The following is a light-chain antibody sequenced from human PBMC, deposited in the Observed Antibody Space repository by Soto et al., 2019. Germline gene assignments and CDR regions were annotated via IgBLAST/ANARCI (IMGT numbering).Light chain of an antibody. CDR2: GNS. V-gene: IGLV1-40*01. CDR3: QSYDSSLSGYV. CDR1: SSNIGAGYD. Sequence: QSVLTQPPSVSGAPGQRVTISCTGSSSNIGAGYDVHWYQQLPGTAPKLLIYGNSNRPSGVPDRFSGFKSGTSASLAITGLQAEDEADYYCQSYDSSLSGYVFGFGTQLSVL. J-gene: IGLJ7*01.